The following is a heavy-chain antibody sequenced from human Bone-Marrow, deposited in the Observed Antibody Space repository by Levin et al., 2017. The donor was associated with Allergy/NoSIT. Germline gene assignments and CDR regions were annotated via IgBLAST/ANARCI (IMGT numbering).Heavy chain of an antibody. V-gene: IGHV3-53*01. J-gene: IGHJ4*02. CDR2: IYSGGTT. CDR1: GFTVSNNY. CDR3: ARNGNCIGGRCYAV. Sequence: GGSLRLSCAASGFTVSNNYMRWVRQAPGKGLEWVSLIYSGGTTYYADSVKGRFTISRDNSTNTVYLQMNSLRAEATAVYYCARNGNCIGGRCYAVWGQGTLVTVSS. D-gene: IGHD2-15*01.